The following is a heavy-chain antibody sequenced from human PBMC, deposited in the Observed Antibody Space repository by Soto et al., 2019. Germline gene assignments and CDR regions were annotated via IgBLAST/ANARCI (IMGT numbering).Heavy chain of an antibody. J-gene: IGHJ6*02. CDR2: INAGNGNT. D-gene: IGHD5-12*01. CDR3: ARCSGYDPLTHPYYSYGMDV. V-gene: IGHV1-3*01. CDR1: GYTFTSYA. Sequence: ASVKVSCKASGYTFTSYAMHWVRQAPGQRLEWMGWINAGNGNTKYSQKFQGRVTITRDTSASTAYMELSSLRSEDTAVYYCARCSGYDPLTHPYYSYGMDVWGQGTTVTVSS.